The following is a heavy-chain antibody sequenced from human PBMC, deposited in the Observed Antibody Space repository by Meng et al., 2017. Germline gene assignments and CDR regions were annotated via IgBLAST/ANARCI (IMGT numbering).Heavy chain of an antibody. J-gene: IGHJ2*01. CDR2: ISYDGSNK. V-gene: IGHV3-30*07. CDR3: ARVLRAAAAGTDWYFDL. CDR1: GFTFSSYA. Sequence: GGSLRLSCAASGFTFSSYAMHWVRQAPGKGLEWVAVISYDGSNKYYADSVKGRFTISRDNSKNTLYLQMNSLRAEDTAVYYCARVLRAAAAGTDWYFDLWGRGTLVTVSS. D-gene: IGHD6-13*01.